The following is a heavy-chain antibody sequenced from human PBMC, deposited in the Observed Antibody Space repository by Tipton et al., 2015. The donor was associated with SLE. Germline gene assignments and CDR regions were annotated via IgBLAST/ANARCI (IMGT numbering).Heavy chain of an antibody. J-gene: IGHJ4*02. CDR2: IFHRGTT. CDR3: ARDTYYAFDY. D-gene: IGHD3-10*01. Sequence: TLSLTCSVSGGSLNNYYWSWIRQTPRKGLEWIGTIFHRGTTNYNPSLKSRVTISVDTSQNQFSLRMTSVTAADTAIYYCARDTYYAFDYWGQGSLVTVSS. V-gene: IGHV4-59*13. CDR1: GGSLNNYY.